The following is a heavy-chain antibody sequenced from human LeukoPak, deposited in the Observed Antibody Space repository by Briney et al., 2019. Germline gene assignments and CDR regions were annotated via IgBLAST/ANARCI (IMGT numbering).Heavy chain of an antibody. Sequence: GGSLRLSCAASGFTFSRYAVSWVRQAPGKGLEWVSSVSTDGDTYYTDSVKGRFTISRYTSMNTLFLQMTSRRAEDTALYYCARSRSGSVAGTSDYWGQGTLVIVSS. CDR3: ARSRSGSVAGTSDY. D-gene: IGHD6-19*01. CDR2: VSTDGDT. CDR1: GFTFSRYA. J-gene: IGHJ4*02. V-gene: IGHV3-23*01.